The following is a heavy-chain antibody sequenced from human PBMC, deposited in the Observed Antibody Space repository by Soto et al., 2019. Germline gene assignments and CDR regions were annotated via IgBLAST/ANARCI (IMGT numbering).Heavy chain of an antibody. CDR1: GFTFTTYA. Sequence: GGSLRLSCAASGFTFTTYAMSWVRQSPGRGLEWVSAISGSGISTNYADSVKGRFTVSRDNSKNTLYLQMNSLRTEDTAVYYCAKGEMQLWFLYDSWGQGT. V-gene: IGHV3-23*01. D-gene: IGHD3-10*01. CDR3: AKGEMQLWFLYDS. CDR2: ISGSGIST. J-gene: IGHJ4*02.